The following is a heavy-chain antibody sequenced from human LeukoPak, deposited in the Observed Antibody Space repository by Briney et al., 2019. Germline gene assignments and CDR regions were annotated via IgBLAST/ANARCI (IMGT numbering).Heavy chain of an antibody. Sequence: ASVKVSCKASGSTFTAYYIHWVRQAPGQGLEWMGWINPKSGGTHYAQNFQDRVAVTRDTSISTAYMELSRLRSDDTAVYYCARDGAFDYWGQGTLVTVSS. CDR2: INPKSGGT. CDR3: ARDGAFDY. CDR1: GSTFTAYY. V-gene: IGHV1-2*02. J-gene: IGHJ4*02.